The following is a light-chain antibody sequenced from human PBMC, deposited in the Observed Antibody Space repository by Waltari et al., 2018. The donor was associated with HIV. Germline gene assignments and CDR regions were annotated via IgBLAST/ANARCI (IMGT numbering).Light chain of an antibody. CDR2: AAS. V-gene: IGKV1-39*01. CDR1: QSISSY. CDR3: QQSYSTRWT. J-gene: IGKJ1*01. Sequence: DIPLTQYPSSLSASVGDRVTITCRASQSISSYLNWYQQKPGEAPKLLIYAASSLQSGVPSRFSGSGSGTDFTLTISSLQPEDFATYYCQQSYSTRWTFGQGTKVEIK.